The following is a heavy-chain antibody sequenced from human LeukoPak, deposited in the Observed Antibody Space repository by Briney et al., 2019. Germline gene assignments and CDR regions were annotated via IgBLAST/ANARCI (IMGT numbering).Heavy chain of an antibody. V-gene: IGHV1-18*01. CDR3: ARGAGYYYDSSGFYYRWFDP. Sequence: GASVKVSCKASVYTFTYYGITWVRQAPGQGREGMGWISTHNGNTSYAQKLQGRVTMTTDTSTSTAYMELRSLRSDDTAVYYCARGAGYYYDSSGFYYRWFDPWGQGTLVTVSS. CDR1: VYTFTYYG. J-gene: IGHJ5*02. D-gene: IGHD3-22*01. CDR2: ISTHNGNT.